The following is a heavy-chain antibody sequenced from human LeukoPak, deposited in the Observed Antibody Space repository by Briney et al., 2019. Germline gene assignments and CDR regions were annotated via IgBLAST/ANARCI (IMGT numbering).Heavy chain of an antibody. CDR2: INPSGGTT. Sequence: ASVTVSCKTSGYTVTSYYIHWVRQAPGQGLEWMGIINPSGGTTTYAHKFQARVTMTRDMSTGTVYLELSSLRSEDTAVYYCAREGPAAQRRSFDYWGQGTLVTVSS. J-gene: IGHJ4*02. CDR3: AREGPAAQRRSFDY. V-gene: IGHV1-46*01. CDR1: GYTVTSYY. D-gene: IGHD6-25*01.